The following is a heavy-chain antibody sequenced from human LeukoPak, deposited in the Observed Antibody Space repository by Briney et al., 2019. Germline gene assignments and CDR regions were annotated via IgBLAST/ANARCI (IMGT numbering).Heavy chain of an antibody. J-gene: IGHJ4*02. D-gene: IGHD1-26*01. V-gene: IGHV2-5*01. CDR3: ARRGLSGSYLDY. CDR2: IYWNDEK. Sequence: SGPTLVNPTQTLTLTCTFSGFSLSSSGVGVGWIRQPPGKVLEWLTLIYWNDEKHYSPSLRTRLTITKDTSNNQVVLTLTNMDPVDTATYYCARRGLSGSYLDYWGQGTLVTVSS. CDR1: GFSLSSSGVG.